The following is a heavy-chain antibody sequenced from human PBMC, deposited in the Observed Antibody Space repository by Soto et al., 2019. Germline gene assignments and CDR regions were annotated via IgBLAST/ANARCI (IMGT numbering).Heavy chain of an antibody. V-gene: IGHV4-39*01. Sequence: QLQLQESGPGLVKPSETLSFTCTVSGGSVSSSSYYWGWVRRPPGKGLEWIGSVYYSGSTYYNPSLESRVTISVDKSKNQFSLKLMSLSAADTAVYYCGRLEGLATISYYFDYWGQGALVTVSS. J-gene: IGHJ4*02. D-gene: IGHD3-9*01. CDR2: VYYSGST. CDR1: GGSVSSSSYY. CDR3: GRLEGLATISYYFDY.